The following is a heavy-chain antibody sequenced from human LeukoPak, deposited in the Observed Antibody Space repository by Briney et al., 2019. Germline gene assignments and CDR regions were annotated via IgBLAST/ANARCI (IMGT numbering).Heavy chain of an antibody. D-gene: IGHD1-14*01. CDR1: GFTFSSYW. J-gene: IGHJ4*02. CDR2: INPGGSSI. V-gene: IGHV3-74*01. CDR3: ARSNQADDY. Sequence: PGGSLRLSCAASGFTFSSYWMHWVRQVPGKGLVWVARINPGGSSITYADSVKGRFTISRDNAKNTLYLQMDSLRAEDTGVYYXARSNQADDYWGQGTLVTVSS.